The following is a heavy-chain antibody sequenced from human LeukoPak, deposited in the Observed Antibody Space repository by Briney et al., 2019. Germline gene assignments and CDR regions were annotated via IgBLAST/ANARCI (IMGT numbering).Heavy chain of an antibody. CDR1: GYSFTSYW. J-gene: IGHJ3*02. Sequence: GESLKISCKGSGYSFTSYWIGWVRQMPGKGLEWMGIIYPGDSDTRYSPSFQGQVTIAADKSISTAYLQWSSLKASDTAMYYCASPRYYYDSSGYPHDAFDIWGQGTMVTVSS. CDR3: ASPRYYYDSSGYPHDAFDI. D-gene: IGHD3-22*01. V-gene: IGHV5-51*01. CDR2: IYPGDSDT.